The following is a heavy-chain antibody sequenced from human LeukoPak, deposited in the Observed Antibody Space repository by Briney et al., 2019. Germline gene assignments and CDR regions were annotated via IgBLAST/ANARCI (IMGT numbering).Heavy chain of an antibody. Sequence: GGSLRLSCAASGFTFSDYGMHWVRQAPGKGLGWVAFIRYDGNTKYYADSVKGRFTISRDNSKNTLYLQMNSLRPEDTAVYYCAKVRFCSGATCYPDDYWGQGTLVTVSS. CDR3: AKVRFCSGATCYPDDY. J-gene: IGHJ4*02. CDR1: GFTFSDYG. D-gene: IGHD2-15*01. CDR2: IRYDGNTK. V-gene: IGHV3-30*02.